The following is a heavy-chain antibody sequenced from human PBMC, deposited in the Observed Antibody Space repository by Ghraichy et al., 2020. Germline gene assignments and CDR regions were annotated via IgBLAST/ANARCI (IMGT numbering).Heavy chain of an antibody. Sequence: GESLNISCAASGFTFSNAWMSWVRQAPGKGLEWVGRIKSKTDGGTTDYAAPVKGRFTISRDDSKNTLYLQMNSLKTEDTAVYYCTTDDLPLIAVAGTNFEDFDYWGQGTLVTVSS. V-gene: IGHV3-15*01. D-gene: IGHD6-19*01. J-gene: IGHJ4*02. CDR1: GFTFSNAW. CDR2: IKSKTDGGTT. CDR3: TTDDLPLIAVAGTNFEDFDY.